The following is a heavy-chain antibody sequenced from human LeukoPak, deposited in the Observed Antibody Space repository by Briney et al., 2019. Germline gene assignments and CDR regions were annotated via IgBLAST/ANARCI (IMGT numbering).Heavy chain of an antibody. CDR1: GFTFSTYG. CDR3: ATVPSSGTYYAPLDY. V-gene: IGHV3-30*03. D-gene: IGHD1-26*01. CDR2: ISSDGSNK. Sequence: GGSLRLSCAASGFTFSTYGMHWVRQAPGKGLEWVAVISSDGSNKYYAGSVKGRFTISRDNSKNTLYLQMNSLRAEDTAVYHCATVPSSGTYYAPLDYWGQGTLVTVSS. J-gene: IGHJ4*02.